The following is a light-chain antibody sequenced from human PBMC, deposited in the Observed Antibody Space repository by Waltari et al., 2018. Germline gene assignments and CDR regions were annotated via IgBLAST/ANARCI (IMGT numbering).Light chain of an antibody. CDR2: WAS. CDR3: QQYYTTPVT. CDR1: KTVLYRSDNNIY. V-gene: IGKV4-1*01. Sequence: DMGKPPSPDTRAGSPGERATITCKSSKTVLYRSDNNIYLGWYQQRPGHPPKLLISWASTRESGVPDRFSGSGSGTDFTLTINSLQAEDVAVYYCQQYYTTPVTFGQGTKLEIK. J-gene: IGKJ2*01.